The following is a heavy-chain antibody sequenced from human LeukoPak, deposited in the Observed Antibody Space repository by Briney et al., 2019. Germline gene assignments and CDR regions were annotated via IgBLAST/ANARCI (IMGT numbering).Heavy chain of an antibody. Sequence: GRSLRLSCAASGFTFSSYTMHWVRQAPGKGLEWVAVISYDGSNKYFADSVKGRFTISRDDSKNTMYLQMSSLRGEDTAVYYCARDFRNGDFDYWGQGTLVTVSS. D-gene: IGHD4-17*01. CDR1: GFTFSSYT. CDR3: ARDFRNGDFDY. J-gene: IGHJ4*02. CDR2: ISYDGSNK. V-gene: IGHV3-30-3*01.